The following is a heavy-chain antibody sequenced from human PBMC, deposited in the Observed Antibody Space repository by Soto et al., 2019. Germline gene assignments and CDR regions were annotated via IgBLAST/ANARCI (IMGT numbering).Heavy chain of an antibody. D-gene: IGHD1-7*01. V-gene: IGHV1-24*01. J-gene: IGHJ4*02. CDR2: FDPEDGET. CDR3: ATDSDFGTQPDY. CDR1: GYTLTELS. Sequence: ASVKVSCKVSGYTLTELSMHWVRQAPGKGLEWMGGFDPEDGETIYAQKFQGRVTMTEDTSTDTAYMELSSLRSEDTAVYYCATDSDFGTQPDYWGQGTLVTVSS.